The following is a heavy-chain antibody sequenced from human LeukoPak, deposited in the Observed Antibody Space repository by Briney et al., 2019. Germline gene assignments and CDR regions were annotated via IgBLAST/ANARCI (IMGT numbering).Heavy chain of an antibody. CDR2: IYYSGGT. V-gene: IGHV4-39*02. J-gene: IGHJ3*02. CDR1: GGSISSSSYY. CDR3: ARDGRQVTSNRRGAFDI. Sequence: SETLSLTCTVSGGSISSSSYYWGWIRQPPGKGLEWIGSIYYSGGTYYNPSLKSRVTISVDTSKNQFSLKLSSVTAADTAVYYCARDGRQVTSNRRGAFDIWGQGTMVTVSS. D-gene: IGHD2-21*02.